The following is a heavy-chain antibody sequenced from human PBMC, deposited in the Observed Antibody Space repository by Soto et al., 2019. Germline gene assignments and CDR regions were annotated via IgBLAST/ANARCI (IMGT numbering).Heavy chain of an antibody. V-gene: IGHV1-69*12. Sequence: QVQLVQSGAEVKKPGSSVKVSCKASGGTFSSYAISWVRQAPGQGLEWMGGIIPIFGTADYAQKFQGRVTIAAYEXXSTAYMELSSLRSEDTAVYYCASVETQRYYYGMDVWGQGTTVTVSS. J-gene: IGHJ6*02. CDR2: IIPIFGTA. D-gene: IGHD2-15*01. CDR3: ASVETQRYYYGMDV. CDR1: GGTFSSYA.